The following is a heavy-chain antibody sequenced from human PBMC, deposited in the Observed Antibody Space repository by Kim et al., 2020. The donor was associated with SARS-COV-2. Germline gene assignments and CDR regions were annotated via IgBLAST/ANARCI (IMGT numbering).Heavy chain of an antibody. CDR3: AKDSGDRYDFWSGSPPLFYYYYGMDV. J-gene: IGHJ6*02. D-gene: IGHD3-3*01. CDR2: IYSGGSST. V-gene: IGHV3-23*03. Sequence: GGSLRLSCAASGFTFSSYAMSWVRQAPGKGLEWVSVIYSGGSSTYYADSVKGRFTISRDNSKNTLYLQMNSLRAEDTAVYYCAKDSGDRYDFWSGSPPLFYYYYGMDVWGQGTTVTVSS. CDR1: GFTFSSYA.